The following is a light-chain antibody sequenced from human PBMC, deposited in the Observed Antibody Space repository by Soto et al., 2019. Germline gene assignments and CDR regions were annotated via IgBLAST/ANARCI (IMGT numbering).Light chain of an antibody. Sequence: IVLTQSAGTLTLYPGERATLSCRASQSVSSSFLAWYQQKPGQAPRLLIYGASSRATGIPDRFSGSGSGTDFTLTISRLEPEDFAVYYCQQYGRTPLTFGQGTKLEIK. CDR1: QSVSSSF. V-gene: IGKV3-20*01. J-gene: IGKJ2*01. CDR3: QQYGRTPLT. CDR2: GAS.